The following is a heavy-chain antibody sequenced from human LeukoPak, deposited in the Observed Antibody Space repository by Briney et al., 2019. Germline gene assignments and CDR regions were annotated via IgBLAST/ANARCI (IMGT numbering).Heavy chain of an antibody. J-gene: IGHJ4*02. V-gene: IGHV1-69*13. CDR3: ARAANTYYYDSSGSEVAPTTDY. CDR2: IIPIFGTA. Sequence: GASVEVSCKASGGTFSSYAISWMRQAPGQGLEWMGGIIPIFGTANYAQKFQGRVTITADESTSTAYMELSSLKSEDTAVYYCARAANTYYYDSSGSEVAPTTDYWGQGTLVTVSS. D-gene: IGHD3-22*01. CDR1: GGTFSSYA.